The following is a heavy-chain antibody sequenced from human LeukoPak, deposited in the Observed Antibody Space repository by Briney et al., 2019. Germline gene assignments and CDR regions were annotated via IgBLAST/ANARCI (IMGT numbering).Heavy chain of an antibody. CDR2: IYTSGST. Sequence: SQTLSLTCTVSGGSISSGSYYWSWIRQPAGKGLEWIGRIYTSGSTNYNPSLKSRVTLSVDTSKNQFSLKLSSVTAADTAVYYCARGMDYWGQGTLVTVSS. CDR1: GGSISSGSYY. V-gene: IGHV4-61*02. CDR3: ARGMDY. J-gene: IGHJ4*02. D-gene: IGHD2-8*01.